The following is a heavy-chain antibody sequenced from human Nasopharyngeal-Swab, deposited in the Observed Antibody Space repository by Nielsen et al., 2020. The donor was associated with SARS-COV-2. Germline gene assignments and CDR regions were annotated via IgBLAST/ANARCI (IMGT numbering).Heavy chain of an antibody. CDR3: TTDLLAKNVDYYFDY. V-gene: IGHV3-15*01. Sequence: GGSLRLSCAAPGFTFSNAWMSWVRQAPGKGLEWVGRIKSKTDGGTTDYAAPVKGRFTISRDDSKNTLYLQMNSLKTEDTAVYYCTTDLLAKNVDYYFDYWGQGTLVTVSS. CDR2: IKSKTDGGTT. D-gene: IGHD3/OR15-3a*01. J-gene: IGHJ4*02. CDR1: GFTFSNAW.